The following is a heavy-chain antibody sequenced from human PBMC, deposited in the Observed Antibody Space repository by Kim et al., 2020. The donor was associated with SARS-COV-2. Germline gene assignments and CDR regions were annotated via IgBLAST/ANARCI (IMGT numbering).Heavy chain of an antibody. CDR2: ISSSSSTI. CDR3: ARFYTLGPPRLGYFDY. V-gene: IGHV3-48*02. Sequence: GGSLRLSCAASGFTFSSYSMNWVRQAPGKGLEWVSYISSSSSTIYYADSVKGRFTISRDNAKNSLYLQMNSLRDEDTAVYYCARFYTLGPPRLGYFDYWGQGTLVTVSS. D-gene: IGHD3-16*01. J-gene: IGHJ4*02. CDR1: GFTFSSYS.